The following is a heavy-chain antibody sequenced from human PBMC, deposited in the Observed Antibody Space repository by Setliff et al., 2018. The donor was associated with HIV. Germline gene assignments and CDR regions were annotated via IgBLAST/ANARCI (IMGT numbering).Heavy chain of an antibody. CDR1: GGSFSGYY. V-gene: IGHV4-34*01. Sequence: SETLSLTCAVYGGSFSGYYWSWIRQPPGKGLEWIGEINHSGSTNYNPSLKSRVTISVDTSKNQFSLKLSSVTAADTAVYYCASGYCSGGSCYRDRGIDYWGQGTLVTVSS. D-gene: IGHD2-15*01. CDR3: ASGYCSGGSCYRDRGIDY. J-gene: IGHJ4*02. CDR2: INHSGST.